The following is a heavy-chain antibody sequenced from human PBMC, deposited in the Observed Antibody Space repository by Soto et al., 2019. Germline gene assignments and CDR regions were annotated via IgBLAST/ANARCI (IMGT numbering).Heavy chain of an antibody. CDR3: ARGGGYSSGSDAFDI. Sequence: QVQLQESGPGLVKPSQTLSLTCTVSGGSISSGGYYWSWIRQHPGKGLEWIGYIYYSGSTYYNPSLKRRVTISGDTSKNQFSLKLGSVTAAGTAVYYCARGGGYSSGSDAFDIWGQGTMVTVSS. CDR1: GGSISSGGYY. CDR2: IYYSGST. V-gene: IGHV4-31*03. J-gene: IGHJ3*02. D-gene: IGHD6-19*01.